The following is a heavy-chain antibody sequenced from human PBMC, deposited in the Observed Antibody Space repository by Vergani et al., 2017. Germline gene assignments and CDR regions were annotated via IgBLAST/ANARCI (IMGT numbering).Heavy chain of an antibody. CDR3: ARYPEGYCSSTSCYENWFDP. D-gene: IGHD2-2*01. CDR1: GGTFSSYA. J-gene: IGHJ5*02. V-gene: IGHV1-69*06. Sequence: QVQLVQSGAEVKKPGSSVKVSCKASGGTFSSYAISWVRQAPGQGLEWMGGIIPIFGTANYAQKFQGRVTITADKSTSTAYMELSSLRSEDTAVYYCARYPEGYCSSTSCYENWFDPWGQGTLVTVSS. CDR2: IIPIFGTA.